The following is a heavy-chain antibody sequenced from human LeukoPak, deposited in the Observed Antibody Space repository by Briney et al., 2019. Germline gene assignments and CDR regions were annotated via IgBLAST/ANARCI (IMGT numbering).Heavy chain of an antibody. CDR2: INPNSGGT. CDR1: GYTFSSYY. J-gene: IGHJ1*01. D-gene: IGHD6-13*01. V-gene: IGHV1-2*02. CDR3: ARGYPLSTTAAGTYFQH. Sequence: ASVKVSCKASGYTFSSYYMHWVRQAPGQGLEWMGWINPNSGGTNYAQKFQGRVTMTRDTSISTAYMELSRLRSDDTAVYYCARGYPLSTTAAGTYFQHWGQGTLVTVSP.